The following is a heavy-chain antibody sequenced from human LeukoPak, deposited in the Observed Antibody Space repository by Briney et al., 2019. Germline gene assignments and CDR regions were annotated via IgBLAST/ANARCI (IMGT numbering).Heavy chain of an antibody. CDR1: GFTFSDYY. Sequence: PGGSLRLSCAASGFTFSDYYMSWVRQAPGKGLEWVSYISSSSSYTNYADSVKGRFTISRDNAKNSLYLQMNSLRAEDTAVYYCAGPLRYSSGWETTYDYWGQGTLVTVSS. J-gene: IGHJ4*02. CDR3: AGPLRYSSGWETTYDY. V-gene: IGHV3-11*06. D-gene: IGHD6-19*01. CDR2: ISSSSSYT.